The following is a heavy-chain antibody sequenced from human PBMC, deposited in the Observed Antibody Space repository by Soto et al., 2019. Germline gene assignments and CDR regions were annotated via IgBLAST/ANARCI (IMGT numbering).Heavy chain of an antibody. D-gene: IGHD6-6*01. Sequence: GASVKVSCKASGGTFSSYAISWVRQAPGQGLEWMGGIIPIFGTANYAQKFQGRVTITADKSTSTAYMELSSLRSEDTAVYYCARSLAARRPLGFDPWGQGTLVTVSS. CDR2: IIPIFGTA. J-gene: IGHJ5*02. CDR3: ARSLAARRPLGFDP. CDR1: GGTFSSYA. V-gene: IGHV1-69*06.